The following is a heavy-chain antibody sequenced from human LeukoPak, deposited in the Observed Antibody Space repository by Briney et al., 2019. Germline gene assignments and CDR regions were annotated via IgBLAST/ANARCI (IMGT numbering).Heavy chain of an antibody. D-gene: IGHD3-10*01. CDR1: GYSISSGYY. J-gene: IGHJ4*02. CDR3: ASNLYGSGNYFAY. Sequence: SETLSLTCTVSGYSISSGYYWGWIRQPPGKGLEWIAIIYHSGTTYYNPSLKSRVTISVDTSKNQFSLKLSSVTAADTAFYYCASNLYGSGNYFAYWGQGTLVTVSP. V-gene: IGHV4-38-2*02. CDR2: IYHSGTT.